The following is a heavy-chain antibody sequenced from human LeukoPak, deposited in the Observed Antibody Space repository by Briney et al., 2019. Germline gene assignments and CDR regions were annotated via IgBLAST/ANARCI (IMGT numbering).Heavy chain of an antibody. CDR2: IYTGGNT. CDR3: ARGQLALLRKYSAS. D-gene: IGHD5-18*01. CDR1: GFAFSSYA. Sequence: PGGSVRLSCSASGFAFSSYAMRWLGQAPGKGLEWFAIIYTGGNTVSAESGKGRFIITRDNSRNTVHLQMNSLRDDDTAVYYCARGQLALLRKYSASWGPGPLVAVPP. J-gene: IGHJ4*02. V-gene: IGHV3-66*01.